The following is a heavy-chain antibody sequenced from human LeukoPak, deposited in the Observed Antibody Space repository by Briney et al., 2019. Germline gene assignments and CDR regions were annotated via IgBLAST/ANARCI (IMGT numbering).Heavy chain of an antibody. CDR2: INPNSGGT. Sequence: GASVKVSCKASGYTFAGYYMHWVRQAPGQGLEWMGWINPNSGGTNYAQKLQGRVTMTTDTSTSTAYMELRSLRSDDTAVYYCARDLGSSSRDYYYYGMDVWGQGTTVTVSS. J-gene: IGHJ6*02. D-gene: IGHD6-6*01. CDR3: ARDLGSSSRDYYYYGMDV. V-gene: IGHV1-2*02. CDR1: GYTFAGYY.